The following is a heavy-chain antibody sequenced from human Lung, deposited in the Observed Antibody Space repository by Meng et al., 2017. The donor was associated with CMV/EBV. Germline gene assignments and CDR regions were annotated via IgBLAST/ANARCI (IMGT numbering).Heavy chain of an antibody. CDR1: GGSFSGYY. Sequence: GSLRLXCAVYGGSFSGYYWSWIRQPPGKGLEWIGEINHSGSTNYNPSLKSRVTIAVDTSKSQFSLKLSSVTAADTAVYYCARSYSYGWGPYYYYYGMDVWGQGTTVTVSS. J-gene: IGHJ6*02. CDR3: ARSYSYGWGPYYYYYGMDV. D-gene: IGHD5-18*01. V-gene: IGHV4-34*01. CDR2: INHSGST.